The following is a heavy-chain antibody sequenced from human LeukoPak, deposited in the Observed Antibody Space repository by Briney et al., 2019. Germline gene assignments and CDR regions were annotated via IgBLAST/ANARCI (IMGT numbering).Heavy chain of an antibody. D-gene: IGHD6-19*01. CDR1: GFTSSYYG. J-gene: IGHJ4*02. V-gene: IGHV3-33*03. CDR2: IWYDGSNK. CDR3: AKEAGYSSGWQYYFDY. Sequence: GGSLRLSCAASGFTSSYYGMHWVRQAPDKGLEWVAVIWYDGSNKYYADSVKGRFTISRDNSKNSLYLQMNSLRTEDTALYYCAKEAGYSSGWQYYFDYWGQGTLVTVSS.